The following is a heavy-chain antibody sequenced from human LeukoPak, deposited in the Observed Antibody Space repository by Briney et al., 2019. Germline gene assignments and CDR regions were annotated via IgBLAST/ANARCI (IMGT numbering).Heavy chain of an antibody. D-gene: IGHD3-10*01. V-gene: IGHV1-69*06. Sequence: ASVKVSCKASGGTFSSYAISWVRRAPGQGLEWMGGIIPIFGTANYAQKFQGRVTITADKSTSTAYMELSSLRSEDTAVYYCARALLWLGELSHNYYYYYMDVWGKGTTVTVSS. CDR2: IIPIFGTA. CDR3: ARALLWLGELSHNYYYYYMDV. CDR1: GGTFSSYA. J-gene: IGHJ6*03.